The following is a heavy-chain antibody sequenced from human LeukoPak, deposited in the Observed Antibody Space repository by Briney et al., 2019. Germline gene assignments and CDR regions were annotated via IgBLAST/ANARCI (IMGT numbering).Heavy chain of an antibody. CDR1: GFTFSSYA. D-gene: IGHD2-2*01. Sequence: QPGRSLRLSCAASGFTFSSYAMHWVRQAPGKGLEWVAVISYDGSNKYYADSVKGRFTISRDNSKNTLYLQMNSLRAEDTAVYYCARDSAHRGVVPAAMAYWGQGTLVTVSS. CDR2: ISYDGSNK. CDR3: ARDSAHRGVVPAAMAY. J-gene: IGHJ4*02. V-gene: IGHV3-30*04.